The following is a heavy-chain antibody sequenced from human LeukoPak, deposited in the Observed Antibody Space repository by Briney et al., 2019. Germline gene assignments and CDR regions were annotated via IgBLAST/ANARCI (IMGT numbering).Heavy chain of an antibody. D-gene: IGHD3-10*01. J-gene: IGHJ4*02. CDR1: GFTFSSYG. Sequence: GGSLRLSCAASGFTFSSYGMHWVRQAPGKGLEWVAFIRYDGSNKYYADSVKGRFTISRDNSKNTLYLQMNSLRAEDTAVYYCAKDPGVTMVRGVKGVYFYYWGQGTLVTVSS. V-gene: IGHV3-30*02. CDR3: AKDPGVTMVRGVKGVYFYY. CDR2: IRYDGSNK.